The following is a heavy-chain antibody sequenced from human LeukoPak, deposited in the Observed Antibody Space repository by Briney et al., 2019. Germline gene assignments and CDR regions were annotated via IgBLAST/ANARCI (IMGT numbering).Heavy chain of an antibody. Sequence: PGGSLRLSCVASGFTFSTHTMNWVRQAPGKGLEWVSSISSASTYIYSADSVKGRFTISRVNAKDSLYLQMNSLRAEDTAVYYCARDTDGYSFGLNYFGYWGQGTLVTVSS. CDR3: ARDTDGYSFGLNYFGY. V-gene: IGHV3-21*01. CDR2: ISSASTYI. CDR1: GFTFSTHT. J-gene: IGHJ4*02. D-gene: IGHD5-18*01.